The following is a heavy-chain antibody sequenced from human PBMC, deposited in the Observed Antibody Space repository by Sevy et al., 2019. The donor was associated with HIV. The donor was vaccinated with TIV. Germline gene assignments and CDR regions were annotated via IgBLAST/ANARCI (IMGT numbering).Heavy chain of an antibody. D-gene: IGHD6-13*01. J-gene: IGHJ6*02. CDR2: ISAYNGNT. Sequence: ASVKVSCKASGYTFTSYGISWVRQAPGQGLEWMGWISAYNGNTNYAQKLQGRVTMTTDTSTSTAYMELRSLRSDDTAGYYCARGRKKAAAGPAPPLTYYYYGMDVWGQGTTVTVSS. CDR3: ARGRKKAAAGPAPPLTYYYYGMDV. CDR1: GYTFTSYG. V-gene: IGHV1-18*01.